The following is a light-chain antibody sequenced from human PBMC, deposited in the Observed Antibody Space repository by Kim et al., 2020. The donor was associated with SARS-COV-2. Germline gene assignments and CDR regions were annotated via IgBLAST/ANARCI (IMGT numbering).Light chain of an antibody. CDR1: RSDVGTYNY. CDR2: DVN. J-gene: IGLJ1*01. V-gene: IGLV2-14*03. Sequence: GTSLTISCTGTRSDVGTYNYVRWYQQYQGKAPKLRIYDVNKRPSGISNRLSGSKSGNTASLTISGLQAEDEDDYYCSSYATSRSYVFGTGTKVNVL. CDR3: SSYATSRSYV.